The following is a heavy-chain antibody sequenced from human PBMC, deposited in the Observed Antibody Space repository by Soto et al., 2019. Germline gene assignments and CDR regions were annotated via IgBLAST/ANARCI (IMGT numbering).Heavy chain of an antibody. J-gene: IGHJ6*03. V-gene: IGHV3-7*01. CDR1: GFSFSSYW. CDR2: IKQDGSEK. D-gene: IGHD5-12*01. CDR3: ARLYSGYDYYYYYYMDV. Sequence: PGGSLRLSCAASGFSFSSYWMCWVRQAPGKGLEWVANIKQDGSEKYYVDSVKGRFTISRDNAKNSLNLQMNSLRAEDTAVYYCARLYSGYDYYYYYYMDVWGKGTTVTVSS.